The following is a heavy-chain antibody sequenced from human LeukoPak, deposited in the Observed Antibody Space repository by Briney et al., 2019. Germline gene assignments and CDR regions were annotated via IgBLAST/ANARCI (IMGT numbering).Heavy chain of an antibody. CDR2: IYYSGST. D-gene: IGHD6-13*01. V-gene: IGHV4-59*01. Sequence: SETLSLTCTVSGGSISSYYWSWIRQPPGKGLEWIGYIYYSGSTNYNPSLKSRVTISVDTSKNQFSPKLSSVTAADTAVYYCARDSAAAGTIDYWGQGTLVTVSS. J-gene: IGHJ4*02. CDR3: ARDSAAAGTIDY. CDR1: GGSISSYY.